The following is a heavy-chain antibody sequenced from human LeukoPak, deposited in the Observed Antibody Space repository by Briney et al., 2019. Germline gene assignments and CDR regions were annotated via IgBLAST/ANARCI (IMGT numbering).Heavy chain of an antibody. V-gene: IGHV3-7*03. CDR1: GFTFSSYW. CDR2: IKQDGSEK. J-gene: IGHJ5*02. D-gene: IGHD3-9*01. CDR3: ARDTRSGYNWFDP. Sequence: GGSLRLSCAASGFTFSSYWMSWVRQAPGKGLEWVANIKQDGSEKYYVDSVKGRFTISRDNAMNSLYLQMNSLRAEDTAVYYCARDTRSGYNWFDPWGQGTLVTVSS.